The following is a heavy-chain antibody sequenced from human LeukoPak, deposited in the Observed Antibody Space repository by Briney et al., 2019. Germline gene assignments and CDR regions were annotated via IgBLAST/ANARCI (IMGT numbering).Heavy chain of an antibody. CDR1: GFTFSSYG. V-gene: IGHV3-30*02. CDR2: VMSDGSDK. D-gene: IGHD2-2*01. CDR3: AKETFTSSYGYFDN. J-gene: IGHJ4*02. Sequence: GGSLRLSCAASGFTFSSYGMHWVRQAPGKGLEWVAFVMSDGSDKYYADSVKGRFTISRDNSKNTLYLQMNSLRNEDTAVYYCAKETFTSSYGYFDNWGQGTLVTVSS.